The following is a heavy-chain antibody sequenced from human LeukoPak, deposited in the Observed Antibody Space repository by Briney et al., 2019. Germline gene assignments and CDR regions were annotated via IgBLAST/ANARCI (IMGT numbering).Heavy chain of an antibody. J-gene: IGHJ4*02. CDR3: ARGNVPPSTVD. CDR1: GGSISSYY. V-gene: IGHV4-59*01. Sequence: ASETLSLTCTVSGGSISSYYWSWIRQPPGKGLEWIGYIYYSGSTNYNPSLKSRVTISVDTSKNQFSLKLSSVTAADTAVYYCARGNVPPSTVDWGQGTLVTVSS. CDR2: IYYSGST. D-gene: IGHD4-23*01.